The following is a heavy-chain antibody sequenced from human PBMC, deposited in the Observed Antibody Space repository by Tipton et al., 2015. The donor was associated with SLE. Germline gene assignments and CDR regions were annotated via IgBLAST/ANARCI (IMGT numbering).Heavy chain of an antibody. J-gene: IGHJ4*02. CDR2: IWYDGSNK. CDR3: AGHSSSWYGVDY. D-gene: IGHD6-13*01. V-gene: IGHV3-33*01. Sequence: RSLRLSCAASGFTFSSYGMHWVRQAPGKGLEWVAVIWYDGSNKYYADSVKGRFTISRDNSKNTLYLQMNSLRAEDTAVYYCAGHSSSWYGVDYWGQGTLVTVSS. CDR1: GFTFSSYG.